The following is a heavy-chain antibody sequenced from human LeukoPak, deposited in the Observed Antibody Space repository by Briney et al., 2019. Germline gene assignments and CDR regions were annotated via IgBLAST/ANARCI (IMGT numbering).Heavy chain of an antibody. V-gene: IGHV5-51*01. CDR3: ARSFMVRGVSIWFDP. CDR2: IYPGDSDT. J-gene: IGHJ5*02. CDR1: GYSFTSYW. Sequence: GESLKISCKGSGYSFTSYWIGWVRQMPGKGLEWMGIIYPGDSDTRYSPSFQGQVTISADKSISTAYLQWSSLKASDTAMHYCARSFMVRGVSIWFDPWGQGTLVTVSS. D-gene: IGHD3-10*01.